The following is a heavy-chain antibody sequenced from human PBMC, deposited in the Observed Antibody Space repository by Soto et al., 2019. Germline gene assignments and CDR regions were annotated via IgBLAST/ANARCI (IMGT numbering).Heavy chain of an antibody. CDR2: ISYDGSNK. CDR3: TRELGGYSYGSHGSSYYFYGMDV. V-gene: IGHV3-30-3*01. Sequence: GGSLRLSCAASGFTFSSYAMHWVRQAPGKGLEWVAVISYDGSNKYYADSVKGRFTISRDNSKNTLYLQMNSLRAEDTAVYYCTRELGGYSYGSHGSSYYFYGMDVWGQGTTVTVSS. D-gene: IGHD5-18*01. J-gene: IGHJ6*02. CDR1: GFTFSSYA.